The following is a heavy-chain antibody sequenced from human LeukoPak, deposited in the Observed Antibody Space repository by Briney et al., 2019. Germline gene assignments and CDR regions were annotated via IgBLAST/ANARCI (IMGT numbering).Heavy chain of an antibody. D-gene: IGHD1-26*01. Sequence: PGWSLRLSCAASGFSVSSDYMSLVRLAPGSGLEWVLIVYSDGTTYYAASVQGRFSVSSDISKSTMNVQLNSLKPEDTAVYYCARVSYAGGLDFWGQGTLVTVSS. V-gene: IGHV3-53*05. CDR2: VYSDGTT. J-gene: IGHJ4*02. CDR3: ARVSYAGGLDF. CDR1: GFSVSSDY.